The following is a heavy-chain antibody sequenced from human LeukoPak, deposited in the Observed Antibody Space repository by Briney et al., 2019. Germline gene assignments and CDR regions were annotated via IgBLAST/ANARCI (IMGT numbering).Heavy chain of an antibody. CDR2: TYYRSKWYN. V-gene: IGHV6-1*01. CDR1: GDSVSSNSAA. CDR3: ARGASWNFDY. Sequence: SQTLSLTCVISGDSVSSNSAAWNWIRQSPSRGLEWLGRTYYRSKWYNNYAVSVKSRITIKPDTSKNQFSLQLNSVTPEDTAVYHCARGASWNFDYWGQGTLVTVSS. J-gene: IGHJ4*02. D-gene: IGHD2-2*01.